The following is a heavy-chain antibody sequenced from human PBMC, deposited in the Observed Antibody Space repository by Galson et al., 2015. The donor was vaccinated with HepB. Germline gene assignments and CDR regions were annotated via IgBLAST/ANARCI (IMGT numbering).Heavy chain of an antibody. CDR2: IIPIFGTA. CDR3: ARDWSGAVAGTGRWFDP. D-gene: IGHD6-19*01. J-gene: IGHJ5*02. V-gene: IGHV1-69*13. Sequence: SVKVSCKASGGTFSSCAISWVRQAPGQGLEWMGGIIPIFGTANYAQKFQGRVTITADESTSTAYMELSSLRSEDTAVYYCARDWSGAVAGTGRWFDPWGQGTLVTVSS. CDR1: GGTFSSCA.